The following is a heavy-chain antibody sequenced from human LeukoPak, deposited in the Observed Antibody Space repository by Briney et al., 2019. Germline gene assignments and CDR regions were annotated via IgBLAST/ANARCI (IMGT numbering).Heavy chain of an antibody. CDR2: INPSGGST. CDR1: GYTFTSYY. D-gene: IGHD3-3*01. CDR3: ARQGRFSYFGMDV. J-gene: IGHJ6*02. Sequence: ASVKVSCKASGYTFTSYYMHWVRQAPGQGLEWMGIINPSGGSTSYAQKFQGRVTMTRDTSTSTAYMELSRLRSDDTAVYYCARQGRFSYFGMDVWGQGTTVTVSS. V-gene: IGHV1-46*01.